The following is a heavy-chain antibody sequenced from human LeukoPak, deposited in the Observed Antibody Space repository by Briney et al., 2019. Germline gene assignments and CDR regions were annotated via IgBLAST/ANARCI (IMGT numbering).Heavy chain of an antibody. D-gene: IGHD3-22*01. Sequence: SETLSLTCAVYSGSFSDYYWSWIRHSPGKGLEWIGEINHSGSTNYSPSLKSRVTISVDTSKNQFSLKLSSVTAADTAVYYCARVSSRRLPPSYSYDRRNYFDYWGQGTLVTVSS. CDR1: SGSFSDYY. CDR2: INHSGST. CDR3: ARVSSRRLPPSYSYDRRNYFDY. J-gene: IGHJ4*02. V-gene: IGHV4-34*01.